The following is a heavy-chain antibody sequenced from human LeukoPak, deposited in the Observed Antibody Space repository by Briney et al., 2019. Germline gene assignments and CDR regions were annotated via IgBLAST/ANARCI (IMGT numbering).Heavy chain of an antibody. D-gene: IGHD4-17*01. CDR3: ARGPTVNTNLDY. J-gene: IGHJ4*02. CDR1: GYTFIGYY. V-gene: IGHV1-2*02. Sequence: GASVKVSCKASGYTFIGYYIHWVRQAPGQGLEWMGWINPNWGGTNYAQKFQGRVTMTRDTSISTAFMELSRLRSDDTAVYYCARGPTVNTNLDYWGQGTLVTVSS. CDR2: INPNWGGT.